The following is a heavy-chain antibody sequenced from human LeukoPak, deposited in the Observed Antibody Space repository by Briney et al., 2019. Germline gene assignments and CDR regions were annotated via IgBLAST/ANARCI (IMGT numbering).Heavy chain of an antibody. CDR2: IVSNGGNT. V-gene: IGHV3-64*02. CDR3: ARGGYYAASDI. CDR1: GLTFSSHA. J-gene: IGHJ4*02. Sequence: GGSLRLSCAASGLTFSSHAMHWVRQAPGKGLEYVSAIVSNGGNTYYADSVRGRFTISRDNSKDTVYLQMGSLRPEDTAVYYCARGGYYAASDIWGQGALVTVST. D-gene: IGHD3-3*01.